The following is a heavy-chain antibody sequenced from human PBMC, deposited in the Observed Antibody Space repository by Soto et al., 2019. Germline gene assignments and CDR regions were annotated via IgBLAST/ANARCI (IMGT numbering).Heavy chain of an antibody. D-gene: IGHD3-22*01. J-gene: IGHJ3*02. CDR2: ISAYNGNT. V-gene: IGHV1-18*01. CDR1: GYTFTTYG. CDR3: ARVFFRLFAFDI. Sequence: QVQLVQSGGEVKKPGASVKVSCKASGYTFTTYGISWVRQAPGQGLEWMGWISAYNGNTSYAQKLQGRVTMTTDTSTSTAYMELRSLRTDDTAVYYCARVFFRLFAFDIWGQGTMVTVSS.